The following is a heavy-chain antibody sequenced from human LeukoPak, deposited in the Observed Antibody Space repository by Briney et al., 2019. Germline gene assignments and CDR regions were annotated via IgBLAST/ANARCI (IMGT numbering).Heavy chain of an antibody. D-gene: IGHD6-6*01. CDR3: AKDRSIAARRWGNWFDP. V-gene: IGHV3-23*01. CDR2: ISGSGGST. CDR1: GFTFSSYA. Sequence: GGSLRLSCAASGFTFSSYAMSWVRQAPGKGLEWVSAISGSGGSTYYADSVKGRFTISRDNSKNTLYLQMNSLRAEDTAVYYCAKDRSIAARRWGNWFDPWGQGTLVTVSS. J-gene: IGHJ5*02.